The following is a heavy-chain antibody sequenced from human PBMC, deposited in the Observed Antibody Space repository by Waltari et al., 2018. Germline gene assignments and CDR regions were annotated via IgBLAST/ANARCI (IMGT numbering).Heavy chain of an antibody. D-gene: IGHD5-12*01. CDR2: MNPNSGNT. CDR3: ARTPGVATIASYYYYGMDV. Sequence: QVQLVQSGAEVKKPGASVKVSCKASGYTFTSYDINWVQQAHGQGLEWMGWMNPNSGNTGYAQKFQGRVTMTRNTSISTAYMELSSLRSEDTAVYYCARTPGVATIASYYYYGMDVWGQGTTVTVSS. J-gene: IGHJ6*02. CDR1: GYTFTSYD. V-gene: IGHV1-8*01.